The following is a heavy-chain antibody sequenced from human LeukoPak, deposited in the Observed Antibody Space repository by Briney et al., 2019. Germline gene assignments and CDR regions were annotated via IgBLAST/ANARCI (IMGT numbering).Heavy chain of an antibody. D-gene: IGHD2-15*01. V-gene: IGHV1-69*04. CDR1: RGSSRGYA. CDR2: IIPILGIA. J-gene: IGHJ4*02. CDR3: ARVLLSGRNCSGGSYYLDY. Sequence: SVSPSPTASRGSSRGYAISWVRAAPGQGLEWMGRIIPILGIANYAQKFQGRVTITADKSTSTASMELSSLSSEDTDVYYCARVLLSGRNCSGGSYYLDYWGQG.